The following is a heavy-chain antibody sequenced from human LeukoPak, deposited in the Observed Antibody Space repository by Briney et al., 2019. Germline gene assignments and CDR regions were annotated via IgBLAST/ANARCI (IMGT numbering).Heavy chain of an antibody. D-gene: IGHD5-18*01. V-gene: IGHV3-30*18. J-gene: IGHJ4*02. CDR3: GKPNTAMVSRYFDY. CDR2: ISYDGSNK. Sequence: GGSLRLSCAASGFTFSSYGMHWVRQAPGKGLEWVAVISYDGSNKYYADSVKGRFTISRDNSKNTLYLQMNSLRAEDTAVYYCGKPNTAMVSRYFDYWGQGTLVTVSS. CDR1: GFTFSSYG.